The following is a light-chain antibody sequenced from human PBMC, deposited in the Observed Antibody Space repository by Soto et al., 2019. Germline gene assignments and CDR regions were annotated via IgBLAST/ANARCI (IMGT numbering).Light chain of an antibody. CDR1: QTVSSSY. Sequence: EIVLTQSPGTLSLSPGERATLSCRASQTVSSSYLSWYQQKPGQAPRLLIYGASSRATGIPDRFSGSGSGTDFTLTISRLEPEDFAVYDCQQHSSSPHLYTFGQGNKLEIK. V-gene: IGKV3-20*01. J-gene: IGKJ2*01. CDR3: QQHSSSPHLYT. CDR2: GAS.